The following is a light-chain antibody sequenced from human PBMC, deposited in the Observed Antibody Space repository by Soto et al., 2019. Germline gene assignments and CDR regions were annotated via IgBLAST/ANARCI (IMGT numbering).Light chain of an antibody. J-gene: IGKJ1*01. CDR3: LQYGSSPPWT. CDR2: GAS. Sequence: EIVLTQSPGTLSLSPGERATLSCRASQSVSSSYLAWYQQKPGQAPRLLIYGASSRATGIPDRFSGSGSVIDFTLFIIRLVPEDFSVYYCLQYGSSPPWTFGQGTKVEIK. CDR1: QSVSSSY. V-gene: IGKV3-20*01.